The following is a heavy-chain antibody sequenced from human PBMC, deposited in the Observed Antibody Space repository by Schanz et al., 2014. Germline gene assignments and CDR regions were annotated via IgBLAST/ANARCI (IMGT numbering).Heavy chain of an antibody. CDR2: IWFDGNNK. J-gene: IGHJ4*02. V-gene: IGHV3-33*01. D-gene: IGHD4-17*01. Sequence: QVQLVESGGGMVQPGRSLRLSCATSGFTFSSYGMHWVRQAPGKGLEWVAVIWFDGNNKYYADSVKGRFTISRDNARNTLYLQMNSLRAEDTAVYYCTRDTDYHFDYWGQGTLVTVSS. CDR3: TRDTDYHFDY. CDR1: GFTFSSYG.